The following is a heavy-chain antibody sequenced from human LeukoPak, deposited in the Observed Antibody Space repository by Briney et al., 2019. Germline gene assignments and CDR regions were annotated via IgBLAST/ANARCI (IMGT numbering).Heavy chain of an antibody. CDR3: ARVLGGNIVVVAAGRFDY. Sequence: SETLSLTCTVSGGSISSSSYYWGWLRQPPGKGLEWIGSIYYSGSTYYNPSLKSRVTISVDTSKNQFSLKLSSVTAADTAVYYCARVLGGNIVVVAAGRFDYWGQGTLVTVSS. D-gene: IGHD2-15*01. CDR1: GGSISSSSYY. V-gene: IGHV4-39*07. CDR2: IYYSGST. J-gene: IGHJ4*02.